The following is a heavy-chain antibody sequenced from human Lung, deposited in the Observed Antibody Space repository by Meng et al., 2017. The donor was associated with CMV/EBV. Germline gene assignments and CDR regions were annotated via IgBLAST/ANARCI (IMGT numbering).Heavy chain of an antibody. Sequence: GESXKISXAASKFTFSNYAMSWVRQAPGKGLEWVSVISGNGGSPYYADSVTGRFTISRDNSKNELYLQMNNLRAEDTALYYCARVIRRDQPYAYCSSTRCKPLDYWGQGTRVTVSS. D-gene: IGHD2-2*01. V-gene: IGHV3-23*01. CDR3: ARVIRRDQPYAYCSSTRCKPLDY. J-gene: IGHJ4*02. CDR2: ISGNGGSP. CDR1: KFTFSNYA.